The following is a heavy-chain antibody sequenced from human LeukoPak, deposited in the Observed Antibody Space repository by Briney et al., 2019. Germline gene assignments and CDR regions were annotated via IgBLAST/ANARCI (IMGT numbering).Heavy chain of an antibody. J-gene: IGHJ6*02. D-gene: IGHD4-17*01. CDR3: ARANYGDYVRYYYYGMDV. CDR1: GFTFSSYG. Sequence: GGSLRLSCAASGFTFSSYGMHWVRQAPGKGLEWVAVIWYDGSNKYYADSVEGRFTISRDNSKNTLYLQMNSLRAEDTAVYYCARANYGDYVRYYYYGMDVWGQGTTVTVSS. V-gene: IGHV3-33*01. CDR2: IWYDGSNK.